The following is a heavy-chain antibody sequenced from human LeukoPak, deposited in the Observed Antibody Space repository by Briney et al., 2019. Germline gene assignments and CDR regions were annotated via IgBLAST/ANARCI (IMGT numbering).Heavy chain of an antibody. CDR3: ARVSRSITIFGVDFDY. V-gene: IGHV5-51*01. CDR1: GYSFTSYW. D-gene: IGHD3-3*01. J-gene: IGHJ4*02. CDR2: IYPGDSDT. Sequence: GESLKISCKGSGYSFTSYWIGWVRQMPGKGLEWMGIIYPGDSDTRYSPSFQGQVTISADKSISTAYLQWSSLKASDTAMYYCARVSRSITIFGVDFDYWGQGTLVTVSS.